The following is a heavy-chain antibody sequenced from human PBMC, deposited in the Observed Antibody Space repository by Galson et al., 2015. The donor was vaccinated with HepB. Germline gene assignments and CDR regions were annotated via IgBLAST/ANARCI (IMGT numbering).Heavy chain of an antibody. Sequence: SLRLSCAASGFTFSSYAMHWVRQAPGKGLEWVAVISYDGSNKYYADSVKGRFTISRDNSKNTLYLQMNSLRAEDTAVYYCARDGVEAAAGTDYWGQGTLVTVSS. D-gene: IGHD6-13*01. CDR3: ARDGVEAAAGTDY. CDR2: ISYDGSNK. CDR1: GFTFSSYA. J-gene: IGHJ4*02. V-gene: IGHV3-30-3*01.